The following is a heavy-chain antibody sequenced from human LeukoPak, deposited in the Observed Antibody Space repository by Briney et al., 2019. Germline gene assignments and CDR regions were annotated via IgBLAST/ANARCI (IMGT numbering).Heavy chain of an antibody. Sequence: SVKVSCKASGGTFSSYAISWVRQAPGQGLEWMGRIIPIFGTANYAQKFQGRVTITTDESTGTAYMELSSLRSEDTAVYYCAREGFTMIVVEMSGIFDYWGQGTLVTVSS. J-gene: IGHJ4*02. CDR3: AREGFTMIVVEMSGIFDY. CDR2: IIPIFGTA. V-gene: IGHV1-69*05. CDR1: GGTFSSYA. D-gene: IGHD3-22*01.